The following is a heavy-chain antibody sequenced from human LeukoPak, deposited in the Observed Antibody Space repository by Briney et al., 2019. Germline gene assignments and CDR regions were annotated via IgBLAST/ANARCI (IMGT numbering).Heavy chain of an antibody. CDR2: INPNSGGT. D-gene: IGHD3-3*01. V-gene: IGHV1-2*02. Sequence: ASVKVSCKASGYTFTGYYMHWVRQAPGRGLEWMGWINPNSGGTNYAQKFQGRVTMTRDTSISTAYMELSRLRSDDTAVYYCANQNDDFWSGHRGFDPWGQGTLVTVSS. CDR1: GYTFTGYY. J-gene: IGHJ5*02. CDR3: ANQNDDFWSGHRGFDP.